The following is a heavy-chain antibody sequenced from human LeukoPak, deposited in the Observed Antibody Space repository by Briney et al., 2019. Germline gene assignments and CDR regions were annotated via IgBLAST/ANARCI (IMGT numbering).Heavy chain of an antibody. CDR1: GGSFSNYA. CDR3: ASGLGFCSGRDCTNVVKHYYYGMNV. D-gene: IGHD2-15*01. V-gene: IGHV1-69*04. J-gene: IGHJ6*01. Sequence: SVKVSCKASGGSFSNYAFSWVRQAPGQGLEWMGRITPIVDIATYIQKFQGRVTITANKFTSTAYMELSRLTSEYTAVYYCASGLGFCSGRDCTNVVKHYYYGMNVWGQGTKVTVSS. CDR2: ITPIVDIA.